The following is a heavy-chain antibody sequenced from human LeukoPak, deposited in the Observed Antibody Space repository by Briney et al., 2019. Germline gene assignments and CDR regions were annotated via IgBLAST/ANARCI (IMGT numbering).Heavy chain of an antibody. D-gene: IGHD3-10*01. J-gene: IGHJ2*01. CDR3: ARLQRITMAGPDYWYFDL. CDR1: GDSISSFY. V-gene: IGHV4-59*01. CDR2: IYNSGST. Sequence: SETLSLTCTLSGDSISSFYWSWIRQPPEKGREWIGYIYNSGSTNYNPSLKSRVTISVDTSKTQFSLKMNSVTAADTAVYYCARLQRITMAGPDYWYFDLWGRGTLVTVSS.